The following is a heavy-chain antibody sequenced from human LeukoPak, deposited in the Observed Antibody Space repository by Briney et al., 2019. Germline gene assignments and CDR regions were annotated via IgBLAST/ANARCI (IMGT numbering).Heavy chain of an antibody. V-gene: IGHV1-46*01. CDR3: ARAWYSSSWYKGNYYYGMDV. Sequence: VASVKVSCTASGYTFTSYYMHWVRQAPGQGLEWMGIINPSGGSTSYAQKFQGRVTITADESTSTAYMELSSLRSEDTAVYYCARAWYSSSWYKGNYYYGMDVWGQGTTVTVSS. D-gene: IGHD6-13*01. CDR2: INPSGGST. J-gene: IGHJ6*02. CDR1: GYTFTSYY.